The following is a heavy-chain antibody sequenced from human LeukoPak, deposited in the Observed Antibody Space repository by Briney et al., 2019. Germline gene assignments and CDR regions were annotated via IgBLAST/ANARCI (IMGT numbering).Heavy chain of an antibody. J-gene: IGHJ3*02. CDR3: ARPTSGQSLDM. V-gene: IGHV3-23*01. Sequence: PWGSLTLPCAASGFTFSSYAMIWVRQAPGKGLEWVSAIRDSGSSTYYGDSVKGRFTISRNNSKNTLYLQMNSLRCEDTAVYFCARPTSGQSLDMGGQGTTFTLSS. CDR1: GFTFSSYA. D-gene: IGHD6-19*01. CDR2: IRDSGSST.